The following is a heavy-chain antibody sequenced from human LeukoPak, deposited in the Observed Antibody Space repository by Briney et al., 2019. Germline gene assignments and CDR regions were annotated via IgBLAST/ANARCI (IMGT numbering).Heavy chain of an antibody. J-gene: IGHJ4*02. CDR2: TYYKSKWYN. CDR3: GRRRVKTVILD. CDR1: GDSFSGDRGT. Sequence: SQTLSLTCGISGDSFSGDRGTRSWIRQSPSRGLEWLGRTYYKSKWYNDYAVSVKSRITINPDTSNNQFSLQLDSVSPEDTAVYFCGRRRVKTVILDLVQGTLVTVSS. D-gene: IGHD2-21*01. V-gene: IGHV6-1*01.